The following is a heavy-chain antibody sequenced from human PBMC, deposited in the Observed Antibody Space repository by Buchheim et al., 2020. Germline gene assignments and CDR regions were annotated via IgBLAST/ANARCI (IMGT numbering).Heavy chain of an antibody. J-gene: IGHJ4*02. CDR3: ARVRVNDEENSIRYYFDY. CDR1: GFTFSDYY. Sequence: QVQLVESGGGLVKPGGSLRLSCAASGFTFSDYYMSWIRQAPGKGLEWVSYISSSSSYTNYADSVKGRFTISRDNAKNSLYLQMNSLRAEDAAVYYCARVRVNDEENSIRYYFDYWGQGTL. CDR2: ISSSSSYT. V-gene: IGHV3-11*06. D-gene: IGHD3-3*01.